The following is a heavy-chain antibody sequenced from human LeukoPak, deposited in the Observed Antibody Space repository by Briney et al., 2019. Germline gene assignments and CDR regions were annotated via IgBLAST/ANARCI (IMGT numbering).Heavy chain of an antibody. J-gene: IGHJ6*04. D-gene: IGHD2-2*01. CDR3: ARGRSAMRMDV. V-gene: IGHV1-8*03. CDR2: MNPSSGST. CDR1: GYTFSNYD. Sequence: ASVKVSCKASGYTFSNYDINWVRQATGQGLEWMGWMNPSSGSTAYAQKFQVRVTITRNTSISTAYMELSTLRFEDTAVYYCARGRSAMRMDVWGKGTTVTVSS.